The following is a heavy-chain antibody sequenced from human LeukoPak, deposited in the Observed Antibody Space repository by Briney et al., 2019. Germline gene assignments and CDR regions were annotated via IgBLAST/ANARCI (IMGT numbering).Heavy chain of an antibody. CDR2: IYHGGST. Sequence: SETLSLTCTVSGGSISSFYWTWIRQSPGKGLEWIGTIYHGGSTDYNPSLKSRVIISVDTSKNQFSLKLTSVTAADTAVYYCARDAYKWGQGTLVTVSS. V-gene: IGHV4-59*12. CDR1: GGSISSFY. J-gene: IGHJ4*02. D-gene: IGHD3-16*01. CDR3: ARDAYK.